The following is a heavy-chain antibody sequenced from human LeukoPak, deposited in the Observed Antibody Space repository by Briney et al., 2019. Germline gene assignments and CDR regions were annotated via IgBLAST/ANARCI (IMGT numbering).Heavy chain of an antibody. CDR1: GGSISSSSYY. J-gene: IGHJ4*02. Sequence: PSETLSLTCTVSGGSISSSSYYWGWIRQPPGKGLEWIGSIYYSGSTYYNPSLKSRVTISVDTSKNQFSLKLTSVTAADTAVYYCAREGRIAAAGARDYWGQGTLVTVSS. CDR2: IYYSGST. D-gene: IGHD6-13*01. CDR3: AREGRIAAAGARDY. V-gene: IGHV4-39*07.